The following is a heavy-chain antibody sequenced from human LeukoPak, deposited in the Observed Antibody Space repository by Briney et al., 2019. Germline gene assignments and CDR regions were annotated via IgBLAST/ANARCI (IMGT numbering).Heavy chain of an antibody. CDR3: ASDSPGYSSGSYFAY. V-gene: IGHV3-7*03. CDR2: VKHDGSEK. Sequence: PGGSLRLSCAASGLTFSAYWMSWVRQAPGQGLEWVAHVKHDGSEKYYVDSVKGRFTISRDNAKNSLYLQMNSLRDEDTAVYYCASDSPGYSSGSYFAYWGQGTLVTVSS. D-gene: IGHD3-22*01. CDR1: GLTFSAYW. J-gene: IGHJ4*02.